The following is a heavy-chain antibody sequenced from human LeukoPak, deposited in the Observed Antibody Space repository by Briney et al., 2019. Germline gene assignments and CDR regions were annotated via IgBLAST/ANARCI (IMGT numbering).Heavy chain of an antibody. J-gene: IGHJ6*03. D-gene: IGHD4-23*01. CDR2: IYPGDSDT. CDR1: GYSFTSYW. CDR3: ARNLVVTSTDHYYYYMDV. Sequence: PGESLKISCKGSGYSFTSYWIGWVRQMPGKGLEWMGIIYPGDSDTRYSPSFQGQVTISADKSISTAYLQWSSLKASDTAMYYCARNLVVTSTDHYYYYMDVWGKGTTVTVSS. V-gene: IGHV5-51*03.